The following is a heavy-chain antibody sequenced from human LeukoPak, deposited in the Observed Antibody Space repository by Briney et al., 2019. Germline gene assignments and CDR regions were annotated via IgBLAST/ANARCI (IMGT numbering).Heavy chain of an antibody. V-gene: IGHV3-33*01. J-gene: IGHJ4*02. CDR3: ARDKGVRFLDY. CDR2: IWSDGSNK. Sequence: LTFGSSGLTFSNSGMHWVRQPPGKGLEGVAMIWSDGSNKYYADSVKGRFTISRDNSKNTLYLQMNSLRAEDTAVYYCARDKGVRFLDYWGQGTLVTVSS. D-gene: IGHD4-17*01. CDR1: GLTFSNSG.